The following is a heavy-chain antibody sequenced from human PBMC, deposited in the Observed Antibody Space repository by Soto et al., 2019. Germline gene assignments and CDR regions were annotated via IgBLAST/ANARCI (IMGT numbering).Heavy chain of an antibody. D-gene: IGHD3-3*01. CDR1: GGTFSSYA. V-gene: IGHV1-69*13. Sequence: AASVKVSCKASGGTFSSYAISWVRQAPGQGLEWMGGIIPIFGTANYAQKFQGRVTMTADASTSTAYMELRSLGSDDTAVYFCALLDRNGVVNYWGQGTLVTVSS. CDR2: IIPIFGTA. CDR3: ALLDRNGVVNY. J-gene: IGHJ4*02.